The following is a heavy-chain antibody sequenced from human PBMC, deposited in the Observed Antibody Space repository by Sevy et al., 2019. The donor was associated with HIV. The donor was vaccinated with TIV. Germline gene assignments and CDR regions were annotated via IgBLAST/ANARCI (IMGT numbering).Heavy chain of an antibody. J-gene: IGHJ6*02. CDR1: GFALSNYYA. CDR2: ISADGSDK. D-gene: IGHD1-1*01. V-gene: IGHV3-30-3*01. CDR3: ARPRANCVAHSFFYAMDV. Sequence: GGSLRLSCAASGFALSNYYAMHCVRQAPGKGLEWVALISADGSDKYYANSVKDRFTISRDKFKSTLYLQMNSLTTEDTAVYYCARPRANCVAHSFFYAMDVWGQGTTVTVSS.